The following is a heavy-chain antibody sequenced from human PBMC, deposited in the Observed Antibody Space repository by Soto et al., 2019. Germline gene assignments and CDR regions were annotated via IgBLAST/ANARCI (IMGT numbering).Heavy chain of an antibody. D-gene: IGHD3-3*01. CDR2: ISGSGGST. Sequence: GGSLRLSCAASGFTFSSYAMSWVRQAPGKGLERVSAISGSGGSTYYADSVKGRFTISRDNSKNTLYLQMNSLRAEDTAVYYCAKDRKRITIFGVVITPFDYWGQGTLVTVSS. CDR3: AKDRKRITIFGVVITPFDY. V-gene: IGHV3-23*01. CDR1: GFTFSSYA. J-gene: IGHJ4*02.